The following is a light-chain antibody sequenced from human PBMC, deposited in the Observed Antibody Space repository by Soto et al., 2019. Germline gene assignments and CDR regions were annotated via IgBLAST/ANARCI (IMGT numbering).Light chain of an antibody. Sequence: EIVLTQSPATLSLSPGERATLSCRASQSVSSYLAWYQQKPGQAPRLLIYDASSRATGIPARFSGSGSGTDFTLPISSLEPEDFAVYYCQQRSNWLFTFGPGTKVAIK. V-gene: IGKV3-11*01. CDR3: QQRSNWLFT. J-gene: IGKJ3*01. CDR2: DAS. CDR1: QSVSSY.